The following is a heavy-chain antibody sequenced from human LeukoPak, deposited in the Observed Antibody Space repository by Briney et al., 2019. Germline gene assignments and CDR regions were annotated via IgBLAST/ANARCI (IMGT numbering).Heavy chain of an antibody. Sequence: GGSLRLSCAASGFTFTSYAMSWVRQAPGKGLEWVATITGNDGSLYYANSVKGRFTISRDNSKNTLYLQMNSLRADDTAVYYCATYTEGYFDYWGQGTLVTVSS. CDR3: ATYTEGYFDY. J-gene: IGHJ4*02. V-gene: IGHV3-23*01. CDR1: GFTFTSYA. CDR2: ITGNDGSL.